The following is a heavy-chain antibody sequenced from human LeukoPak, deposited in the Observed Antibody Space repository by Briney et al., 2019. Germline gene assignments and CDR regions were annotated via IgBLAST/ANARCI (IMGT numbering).Heavy chain of an antibody. Sequence: GGSLRLSCAASGFTFSSYSMNWVRQAPGKGLEWVSSISSSSSYIYYADSVKGRFTISRDNAKNSLYLQMNSLRAEDTAVYYCARDAYSSSWYVYYYYYGMDVRGQGTTVTVSS. D-gene: IGHD6-13*01. J-gene: IGHJ6*02. CDR1: GFTFSSYS. CDR2: ISSSSSYI. V-gene: IGHV3-21*01. CDR3: ARDAYSSSWYVYYYYYGMDV.